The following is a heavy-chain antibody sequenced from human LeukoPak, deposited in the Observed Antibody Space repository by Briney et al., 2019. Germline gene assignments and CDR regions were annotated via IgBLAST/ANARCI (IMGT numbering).Heavy chain of an antibody. Sequence: GGSLRLSCAASGFTFSDYYMSWIRQAPGKGLEWVSYISSSGSTIYYADSVKGRFTISRDNAKNSLYLQMNSLRAEDTAVYYCARGSMIVVVTPLNGYYYMDVWGKGTTVTISS. CDR2: ISSSGSTI. V-gene: IGHV3-11*01. CDR3: ARGSMIVVVTPLNGYYYMDV. CDR1: GFTFSDYY. J-gene: IGHJ6*03. D-gene: IGHD3-22*01.